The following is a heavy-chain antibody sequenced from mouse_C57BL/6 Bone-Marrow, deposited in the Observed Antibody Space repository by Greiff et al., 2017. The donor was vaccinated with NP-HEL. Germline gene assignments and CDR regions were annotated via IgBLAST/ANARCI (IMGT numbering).Heavy chain of an antibody. CDR3: ARPNLRPYAMDD. CDR1: GFTFSSYG. J-gene: IGHJ4*01. D-gene: IGHD1-1*01. V-gene: IGHV5-6*01. CDR2: ISSGGSST. Sequence: EVMLVESGGDLVKPGGSLKLSCAASGFTFSSYGMSWVRQTPDKRLEWVANISSGGSSTYYPDSVKGRFTISRDNAKNTLYLQMSSLKSEDTAMYYCARPNLRPYAMDDWGQGTSVTVSS.